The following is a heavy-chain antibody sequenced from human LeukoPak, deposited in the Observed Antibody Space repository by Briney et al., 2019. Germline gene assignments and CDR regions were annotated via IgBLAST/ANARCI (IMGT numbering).Heavy chain of an antibody. V-gene: IGHV3-30*01. CDR1: GFTFSSYA. D-gene: IGHD3-3*01. J-gene: IGHJ4*02. Sequence: GGSLRLSCAASGFTFSSYAMHWVRQAPGKGLEWVAVISYDGINKYYADSVKGRFTISRDNSKNTLYLQMNSLRAEDTAVYYCARELSPDYDFWSGYYTRIGSFDYWGQGTLVTVSS. CDR3: ARELSPDYDFWSGYYTRIGSFDY. CDR2: ISYDGINK.